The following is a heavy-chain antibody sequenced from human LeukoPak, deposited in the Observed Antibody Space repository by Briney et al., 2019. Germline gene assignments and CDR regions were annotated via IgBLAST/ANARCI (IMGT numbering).Heavy chain of an antibody. CDR2: IYYSGST. CDR3: ARPYGGVDY. Sequence: SETLSLTCTVSGGSISSSSYYWGWIRQPPGKGLEWIGSIYYSGSTYYNPSLKSRVTISVDTSKNQFSLKLSSVTAADTAVYYCARPYGGVDYWGQGTLVTVSS. J-gene: IGHJ4*02. V-gene: IGHV4-39*01. CDR1: GGSISSSSYY. D-gene: IGHD4-23*01.